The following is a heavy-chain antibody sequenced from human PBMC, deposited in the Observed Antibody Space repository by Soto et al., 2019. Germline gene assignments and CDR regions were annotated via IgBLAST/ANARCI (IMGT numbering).Heavy chain of an antibody. CDR3: ARDLMAARLRYYYGFDV. CDR2: INHGGGT. D-gene: IGHD6-6*01. Sequence: SETLSLTCAVYGGSFSGYHWSWIRQPPGKGLEWIGEINHGGGTNYNPSLKSRVTISLDTSKNQFSLNLTSVTAADTAVYYCARDLMAARLRYYYGFDVWGPGTTVTVSS. V-gene: IGHV4-34*01. CDR1: GGSFSGYH. J-gene: IGHJ6*02.